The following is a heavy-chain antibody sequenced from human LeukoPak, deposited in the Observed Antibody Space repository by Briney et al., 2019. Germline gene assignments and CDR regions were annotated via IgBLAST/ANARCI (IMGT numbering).Heavy chain of an antibody. V-gene: IGHV1-8*01. Sequence: ASVKVSCKASGYTFTSYDINWVRQATGQGLEWMGWMNPNSGDTGYAQKFQGRVTMTRDMSTSTVYMELSSLRSEDTAVYYCARQALATINFDYWGQGTLVAVSS. J-gene: IGHJ4*02. CDR2: MNPNSGDT. CDR3: ARQALATINFDY. CDR1: GYTFTSYD. D-gene: IGHD5-12*01.